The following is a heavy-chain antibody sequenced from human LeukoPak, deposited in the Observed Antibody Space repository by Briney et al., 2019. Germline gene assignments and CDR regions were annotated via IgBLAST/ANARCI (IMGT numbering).Heavy chain of an antibody. D-gene: IGHD6-19*01. V-gene: IGHV4-39*01. CDR1: GVSISSSNYY. J-gene: IGHJ4*02. CDR2: IYYSGST. CDR3: ARHASVDGNWPRPLDY. Sequence: PSETLSLTCTVPGVSISSSNYYWGWIRQPPGKGLEWIGNIYYSGSTYYKPSLKTRVTISVDTSKNQFSLKLTSVTAADTAVYYCARHASVDGNWPRPLDYWGQGSLVTVSS.